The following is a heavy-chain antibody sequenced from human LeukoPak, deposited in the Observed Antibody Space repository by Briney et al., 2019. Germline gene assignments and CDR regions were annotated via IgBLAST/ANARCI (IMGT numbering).Heavy chain of an antibody. CDR2: LNPNSGNT. V-gene: IGHV1-8*01. CDR1: GYPFSTYD. Sequence: ASVRVSCKASGYPFSTYDLNWLRQATGQGLEWIGWLNPNSGNTGYAPKFQGRVTMTRDTSISTAYMDLSSLTSEDTAVYYCARAWELTTKVTDYWGQGTLFTASS. CDR3: ARAWELTTKVTDY. J-gene: IGHJ4*02. D-gene: IGHD1-26*01.